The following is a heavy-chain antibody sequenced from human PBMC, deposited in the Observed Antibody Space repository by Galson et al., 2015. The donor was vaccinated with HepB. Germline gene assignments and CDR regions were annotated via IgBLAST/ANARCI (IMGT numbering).Heavy chain of an antibody. CDR3: AKDIAIIWNYHGMDV. V-gene: IGHV3-23*01. D-gene: IGHD3-10*01. CDR1: GFTFSSYA. Sequence: SLRLSCAASGFTFSSYAMSWVRQAPGKGLEWVSSISGSGDKTYYADSVKGRFTISRDISKNTLYLQMNSLRAEDTAVHYCAKDIAIIWNYHGMDVWGQGTTVTVSS. CDR2: ISGSGDKT. J-gene: IGHJ6*02.